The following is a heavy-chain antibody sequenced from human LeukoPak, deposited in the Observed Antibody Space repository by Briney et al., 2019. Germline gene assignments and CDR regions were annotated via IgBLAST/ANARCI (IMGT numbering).Heavy chain of an antibody. CDR2: ISWDSGSI. CDR3: AKGLYYDILTGYFDY. J-gene: IGHJ4*02. V-gene: IGHV3-9*01. D-gene: IGHD3-9*01. CDR1: GFTFDDYA. Sequence: GRSLGLSCAASGFTFDDYAMHWVRQAPGKGLEWVSGISWDSGSIGYADSVKGRFTISRDNAKNSLYLQMNSLRAEDTALYYCAKGLYYDILTGYFDYWGQGTLVTVSS.